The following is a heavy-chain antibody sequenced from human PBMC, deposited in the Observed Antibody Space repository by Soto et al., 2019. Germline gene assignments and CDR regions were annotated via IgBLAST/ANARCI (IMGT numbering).Heavy chain of an antibody. V-gene: IGHV3-49*03. J-gene: IGHJ5*02. CDR3: STNYYDSSGYDNWFDP. Sequence: GGSLRLSCAGSGFTFGDYAMSWFRQAPGKGLEWVGFIRSKAYGGTTHYAASVKGRFTISRDDSKSIAYLQMNSLKTEDTAVFYCSTNYYDSSGYDNWFDPWGQGTLVTVSS. D-gene: IGHD3-22*01. CDR1: GFTFGDYA. CDR2: IRSKAYGGTT.